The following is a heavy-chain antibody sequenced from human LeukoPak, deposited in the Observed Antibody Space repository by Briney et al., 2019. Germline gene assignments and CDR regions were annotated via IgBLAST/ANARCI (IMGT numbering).Heavy chain of an antibody. D-gene: IGHD4-17*01. CDR2: VSYDVTKQ. CDR3: AAFDYGDYGRDY. J-gene: IGHJ4*02. V-gene: IGHV3-30*03. CDR1: GFSFCNYG. Sequence: RGSLRLSSEASGFSFCNYGMHSVCPALGKGLEGVAVVSYDVTKQYHADSVKGRFTISRDNSKGTLYLQMNSLRDVDTAVYYCAAFDYGDYGRDYWGQGTLVTVSS.